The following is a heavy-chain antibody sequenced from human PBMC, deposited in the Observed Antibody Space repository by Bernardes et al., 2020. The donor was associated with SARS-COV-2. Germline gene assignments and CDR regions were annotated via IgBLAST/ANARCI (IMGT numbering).Heavy chain of an antibody. D-gene: IGHD3-10*01. CDR1: GFTFRSYA. J-gene: IGHJ5*02. V-gene: IGHV3-23*01. CDR2: ISGSGGST. CDR3: AGYGSGSYKWFDP. Sequence: SLRLSSAASGFTFRSYAMTWVRQAPGKGLEWVSTISGSGGSTYYADSVKGRFTISRDNSKNTLYLQMNSLRAEDTAVFYCAGYGSGSYKWFDPWGQGTLVTVSS.